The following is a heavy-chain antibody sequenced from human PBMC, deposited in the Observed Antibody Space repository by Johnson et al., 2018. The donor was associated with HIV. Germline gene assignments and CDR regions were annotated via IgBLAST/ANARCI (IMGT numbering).Heavy chain of an antibody. D-gene: IGHD6-6*01. J-gene: IGHJ3*02. CDR3: AKERQLVRSFYI. Sequence: VQLVESGGGLVKPGGSLRFSCAVSGFTFPNVWMNWVRQAPGKGLEWVAVIWYDGSNKYYADSVKGRFTISRDNSKNTLYLQVNSLRAEDTAMYYCAKERQLVRSFYIWGQGTMVTVSS. CDR1: GFTFPNVW. CDR2: IWYDGSNK. V-gene: IGHV3-30*02.